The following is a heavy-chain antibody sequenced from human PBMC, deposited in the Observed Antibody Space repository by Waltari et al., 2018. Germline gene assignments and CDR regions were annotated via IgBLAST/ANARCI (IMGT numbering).Heavy chain of an antibody. CDR3: ARGILRFLEWLSHYYYGMDV. D-gene: IGHD3-3*01. J-gene: IGHJ6*02. Sequence: QVQLVQSGAEVKKPGSSVKVSCKASGGTFSSYAISWVRQAPGQGLEWMGGIIPIFGTANYAQKFQGRVTITADESTSTAYMELSSLRSEDTAVYYCARGILRFLEWLSHYYYGMDVWGQGTTVTVSS. CDR1: GGTFSSYA. CDR2: IIPIFGTA. V-gene: IGHV1-69*12.